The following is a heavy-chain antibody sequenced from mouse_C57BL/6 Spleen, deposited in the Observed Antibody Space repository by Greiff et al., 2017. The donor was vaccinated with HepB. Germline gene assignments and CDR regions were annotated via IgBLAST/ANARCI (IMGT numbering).Heavy chain of an antibody. CDR2: IYPGDGDT. CDR1: GYAFSSYW. CDR3: ARGPYYDYDTAY. Sequence: VQLQQSGAELVKPGASVKISCKASGYAFSSYWMNWVKQRPGKGLEWIGQIYPGDGDTNYNGKFKGKATLTADKSSSTAYMQLSSLTSEDSAVYFCARGPYYDYDTAYWGQGTLVTVSA. D-gene: IGHD2-4*01. V-gene: IGHV1-80*01. J-gene: IGHJ3*01.